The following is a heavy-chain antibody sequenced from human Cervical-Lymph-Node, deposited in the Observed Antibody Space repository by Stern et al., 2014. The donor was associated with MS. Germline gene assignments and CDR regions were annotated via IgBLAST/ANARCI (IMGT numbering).Heavy chain of an antibody. D-gene: IGHD2-2*01. J-gene: IGHJ5*01. V-gene: IGHV3-33*01. CDR3: ARGYSTSHWFGY. CDR1: GFTFSRYG. CDR2: IWYDGSNK. Sequence: VQLVESGGGVVQPGRSLGLSCAAAGFTFSRYGMHWVRQAPGKGLEWVAVIWYDGSNKYYADSVKGRFTISRDNSKNTLYLQMNSLRAEDTAVYYCARGYSTSHWFGYWGQGTLVTVSS.